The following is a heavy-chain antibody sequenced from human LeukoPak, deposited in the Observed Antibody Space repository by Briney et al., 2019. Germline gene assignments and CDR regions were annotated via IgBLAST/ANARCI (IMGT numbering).Heavy chain of an antibody. CDR1: GYTFTAYY. J-gene: IGHJ4*02. D-gene: IGHD1-1*01. CDR3: ARDDNFQFDY. CDR2: INPNTGGT. V-gene: IGHV1-2*02. Sequence: ASVKVSCKASGYTFTAYYMHWVRQAPGQGLEWVGWINPNTGGTNYAPKFQGRVTMTRDTSISTAYMELNRLTFDDTAVYYCARDDNFQFDYWGQGTLVTVSS.